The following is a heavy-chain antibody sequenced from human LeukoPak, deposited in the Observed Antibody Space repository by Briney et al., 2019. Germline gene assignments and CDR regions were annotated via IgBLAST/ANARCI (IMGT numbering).Heavy chain of an antibody. V-gene: IGHV3-21*01. CDR2: ISSSTSYI. CDR3: ARAGGSTVSHSDY. D-gene: IGHD4-17*01. Sequence: PGGSLRLSCAASGLTFISYSLNWIRQAPGKGLEWVSSISSSTSYIYYADSVKGRFTISKDNAKNSLYLQMNSLRAEDTAVYYCARAGGSTVSHSDYWGQGTLVTVSS. J-gene: IGHJ4*02. CDR1: GLTFISYS.